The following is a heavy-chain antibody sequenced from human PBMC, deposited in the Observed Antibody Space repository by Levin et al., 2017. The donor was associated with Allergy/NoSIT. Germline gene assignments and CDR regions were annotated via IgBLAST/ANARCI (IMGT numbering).Heavy chain of an antibody. D-gene: IGHD3-10*01. CDR2: ISSNGGST. Sequence: GGSLRLSCSASGFTFSSYAMHWVRQAPGKGLEYVSAISSNGGSTYYADSVKGRFTISRDNSKNTLYLQISSLRAEDTAVYYCVKEAYYYGSGSYGERVFDYWGQGTLVTVSS. J-gene: IGHJ4*02. V-gene: IGHV3-64D*06. CDR3: VKEAYYYGSGSYGERVFDY. CDR1: GFTFSSYA.